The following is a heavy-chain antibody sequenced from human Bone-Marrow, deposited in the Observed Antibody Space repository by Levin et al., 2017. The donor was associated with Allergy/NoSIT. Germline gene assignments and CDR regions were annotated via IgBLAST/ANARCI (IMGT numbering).Heavy chain of an antibody. Sequence: SETLSLTCTVSGGSISSSSYYWGWIRQPPGKGLEWIGSIYYSGSTYYNPSLKSRVTISVDTSKNQFSLKLSSVTAADTAVYYCARRWFSSSVRRYFDYWGQGTLVTVSS. V-gene: IGHV4-39*01. CDR1: GGSISSSSYY. J-gene: IGHJ4*02. CDR3: ARRWFSSSVRRYFDY. CDR2: IYYSGST. D-gene: IGHD6-6*01.